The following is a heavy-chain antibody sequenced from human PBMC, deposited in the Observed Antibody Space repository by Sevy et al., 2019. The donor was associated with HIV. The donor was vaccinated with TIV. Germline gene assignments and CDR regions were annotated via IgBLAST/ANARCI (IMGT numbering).Heavy chain of an antibody. CDR3: ARDGGYGGRRGGLDY. V-gene: IGHV3-48*02. Sequence: GGSLRLSCAASGFTFSSYSMNWVRQAPGKGLEWVSYISSSSSTIYYADSVKGRFTISRDNAKNSLYLQMTSLRDEDTGVYYCARDGGYGGRRGGLDYWGQGTLVTVSS. D-gene: IGHD2-15*01. CDR2: ISSSSSTI. J-gene: IGHJ4*02. CDR1: GFTFSSYS.